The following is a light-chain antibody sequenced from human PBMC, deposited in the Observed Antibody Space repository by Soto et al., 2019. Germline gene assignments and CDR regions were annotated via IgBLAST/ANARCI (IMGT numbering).Light chain of an antibody. Sequence: EVVLTQSPATLSLSPGETATLSCRASRSVDSHLAWYQHKPGQAPRLLIFEASTRATGVPARFSGSGSGTHFTITINRLEPEDFAVYYCQQRGNWPPLTFGGGTKVEI. CDR1: RSVDSH. CDR2: EAS. J-gene: IGKJ4*01. V-gene: IGKV3-11*01. CDR3: QQRGNWPPLT.